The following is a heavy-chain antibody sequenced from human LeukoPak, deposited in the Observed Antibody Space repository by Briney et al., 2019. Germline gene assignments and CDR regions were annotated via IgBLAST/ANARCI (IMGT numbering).Heavy chain of an antibody. J-gene: IGHJ4*02. V-gene: IGHV3-20*04. CDR3: ARAESDYDSSGYYYYFDY. CDR2: INWNGGST. D-gene: IGHD3-22*01. CDR1: GFTFDDYG. Sequence: GGSLRLSCAASGFTFDDYGMSWVRQAPGKGLEWVSGINWNGGSTGYADSVKGRFTISRGNAKNSLYLQMNSLRAEDTALYYCARAESDYDSSGYYYYFDYWGQGTLVTVSS.